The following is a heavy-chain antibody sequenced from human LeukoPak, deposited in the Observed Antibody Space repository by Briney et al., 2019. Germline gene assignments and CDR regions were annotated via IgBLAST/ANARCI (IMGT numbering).Heavy chain of an antibody. J-gene: IGHJ6*02. Sequence: SVKVSCKASGGSFDNYAFSWVRQAPGQGLEWMGGIIPMFGTPHYAEKFQGRATITADESTSTAYMELSSLRPEDTAVYYCANKRSEETKQHHHGSGSYFNPWYYGMDVWGQGTKVSVSS. CDR2: IIPMFGTP. CDR1: GGSFDNYA. D-gene: IGHD3-10*01. CDR3: ANKRSEETKQHHHGSGSYFNPWYYGMDV. V-gene: IGHV1-69*01.